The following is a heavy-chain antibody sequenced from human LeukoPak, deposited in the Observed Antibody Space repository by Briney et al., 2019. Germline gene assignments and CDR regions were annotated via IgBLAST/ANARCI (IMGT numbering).Heavy chain of an antibody. CDR2: IYPGDSDT. CDR3: ARAGNPYYYYGMDV. V-gene: IGHV5-51*01. D-gene: IGHD4-23*01. CDR1: GYGFNSHW. J-gene: IGHJ6*02. Sequence: HGESLKISCKGSGYGFNSHWIAWVRQMPGKGLEWMGIIYPGDSDTRYSPSFQGQVTISVDKSINTAYLQWSSLKASDTAMYYCARAGNPYYYYGMDVWGQGTTVTVSS.